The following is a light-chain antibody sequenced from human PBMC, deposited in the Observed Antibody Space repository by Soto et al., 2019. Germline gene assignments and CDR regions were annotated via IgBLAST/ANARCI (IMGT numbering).Light chain of an antibody. Sequence: VVLTQSPGTLSLSPEETATLSCRASQSVSSSSLAWYQQKPGQTPRLLIYGASSRATGIPDRFSGSGSGTDFTLTISRLEPEDFAVYYCQQYGSSPRTFGQGTKVDI. CDR3: QQYGSSPRT. V-gene: IGKV3-20*01. CDR2: GAS. J-gene: IGKJ1*01. CDR1: QSVSSSS.